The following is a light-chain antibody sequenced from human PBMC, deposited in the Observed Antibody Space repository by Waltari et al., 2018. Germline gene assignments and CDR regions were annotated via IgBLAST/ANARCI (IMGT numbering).Light chain of an antibody. J-gene: IGLJ3*02. CDR1: NSNIGKNY. V-gene: IGLV1-47*01. CDR3: STWDDSLSGRV. Sequence: QSVLTQPPSASGTPGQSVSISCSGSNSNIGKNYVYWYQQVPGKAPKLLIYRNNHLPSGVPDRFSGSKSGTSASLAIRGLRAEDGADYHWSTWDDSLSGRVFGVGTKVTVL. CDR2: RNN.